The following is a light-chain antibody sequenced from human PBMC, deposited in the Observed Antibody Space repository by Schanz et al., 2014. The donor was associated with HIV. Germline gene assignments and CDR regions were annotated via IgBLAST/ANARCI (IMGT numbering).Light chain of an antibody. Sequence: QSALTQPASVSGSPGQSITISCTGTSSDVGRYNYVSRYQHHPGKAPKLMIYDVSNRPSGVPDRFSGSKSGNTASLTVSGLQAEDEADYYCSSHAGSDNLGIFGGGTKLPVL. J-gene: IGLJ2*01. CDR3: SSHAGSDNLGI. CDR1: SSDVGRYNY. V-gene: IGLV2-8*01. CDR2: DVS.